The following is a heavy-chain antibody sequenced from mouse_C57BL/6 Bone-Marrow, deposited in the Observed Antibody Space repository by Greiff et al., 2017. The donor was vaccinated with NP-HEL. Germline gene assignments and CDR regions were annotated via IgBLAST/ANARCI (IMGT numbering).Heavy chain of an antibody. CDR1: GYSFTGYY. V-gene: IGHV1-42*01. CDR3: ARKVITGFAY. D-gene: IGHD1-1*01. J-gene: IGHJ3*01. Sequence: VQLQQSGPELVKPGASVKISCKASGYSFTGYYMNWVKQSPEKSLEWIGEINPSTGGTTYNQKFKAKATLTVDKSSSTAYMQLKSLTSEDSAVYYCARKVITGFAYWGQGTLVTVSA. CDR2: INPSTGGT.